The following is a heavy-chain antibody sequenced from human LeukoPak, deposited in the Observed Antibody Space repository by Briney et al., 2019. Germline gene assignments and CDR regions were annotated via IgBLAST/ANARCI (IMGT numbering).Heavy chain of an antibody. D-gene: IGHD2-2*01. Sequence: GGSLRLSCTASGFTFGDYAMSWVRQAPGKGLEWVGFIRSKAYGGTTEYAASVKGRFTISRDDSKSIAYLQMNSLKTGDTAVYYCTRAYCSSTSCQYGFDYWGQGTLVTVSS. CDR1: GFTFGDYA. J-gene: IGHJ4*02. CDR3: TRAYCSSTSCQYGFDY. CDR2: IRSKAYGGTT. V-gene: IGHV3-49*04.